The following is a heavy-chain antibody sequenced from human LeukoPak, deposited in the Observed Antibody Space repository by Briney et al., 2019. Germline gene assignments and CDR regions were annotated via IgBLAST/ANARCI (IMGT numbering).Heavy chain of an antibody. D-gene: IGHD1-26*01. CDR3: ARVDSGDWYSGMDV. Sequence: ASVKVSCKASGYTFTSYGNSWVRQAPGQGHEWMGWISAYNGNTNYAQKLQGRVTMTTDTSTSTAYMELRSLRSDDTAVYYCARVDSGDWYSGMDVWGQGTLVTVSS. J-gene: IGHJ6*02. CDR1: GYTFTSYG. V-gene: IGHV1-18*01. CDR2: ISAYNGNT.